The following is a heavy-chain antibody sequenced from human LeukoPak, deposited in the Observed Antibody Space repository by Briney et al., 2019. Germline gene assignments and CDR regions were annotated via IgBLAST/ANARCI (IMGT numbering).Heavy chain of an antibody. V-gene: IGHV4-61*01. CDR3: ARARYSRAWYASDI. J-gene: IGHJ3*02. D-gene: IGHD6-19*01. CDR1: GGSVSSGSYY. CDR2: IFYTGST. Sequence: KPSETLSLTCTVSGGSVSSGSYYWSWIRQPPGKGLEWIGYIFYTGSTDYNPSLKSRVTISVDTSKNQFSLKVNSVTAADTAVYYCARARYSRAWYASDIWGQGTVVTVSA.